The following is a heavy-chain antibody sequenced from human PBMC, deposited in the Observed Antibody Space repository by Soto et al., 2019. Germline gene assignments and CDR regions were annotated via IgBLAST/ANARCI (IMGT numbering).Heavy chain of an antibody. CDR3: ARSISGDYAFDI. D-gene: IGHD4-17*01. CDR2: IGTAGDP. J-gene: IGHJ3*02. CDR1: GFTFSSYD. Sequence: GGSLRLSCAASGFTFSSYDMHWVRQATGKGLEWVSAIGTAGDPYYPGSVKGRFTISRENAKNSLYLQMNRLRAGDTAVYYCARSISGDYAFDIWGQGTMVTVSS. V-gene: IGHV3-13*05.